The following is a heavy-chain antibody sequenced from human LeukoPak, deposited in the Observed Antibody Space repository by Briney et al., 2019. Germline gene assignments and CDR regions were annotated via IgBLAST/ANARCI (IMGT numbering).Heavy chain of an antibody. CDR1: GYTFSSYA. CDR3: AGTPSNDY. Sequence: GGSLRLSCAASGYTFSSYAMSWVRQAPGKGLEWVSAISSSSSYIYYADSVKGRFTISRDNAKNSLYLQMNSLRAEDTAVYYCAGTPSNDYWGQGTLVTVSS. V-gene: IGHV3-21*01. J-gene: IGHJ4*02. CDR2: ISSSSSYI.